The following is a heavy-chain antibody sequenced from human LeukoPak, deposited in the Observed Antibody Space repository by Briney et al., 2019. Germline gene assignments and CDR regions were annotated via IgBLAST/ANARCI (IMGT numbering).Heavy chain of an antibody. CDR3: PRDYDFWSGSELDI. CDR2: ISSSSSYI. CDR1: GFTFSSYS. Sequence: GGSLRLSCAASGFTFSSYSMNWVRQAPGKGLEWVSSISSSSSYIYYADSVKGRFTISRDNAKNSLYLQMNSLRAEDTAVYCCPRDYDFWSGSELDIWGQGTMVTVSS. V-gene: IGHV3-21*01. D-gene: IGHD3-3*01. J-gene: IGHJ3*02.